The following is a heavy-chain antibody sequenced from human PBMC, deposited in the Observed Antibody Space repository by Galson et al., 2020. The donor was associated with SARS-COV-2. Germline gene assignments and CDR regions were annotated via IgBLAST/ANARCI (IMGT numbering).Heavy chain of an antibody. V-gene: IGHV3-9*01. CDR2: ISRNSGNI. J-gene: IGHJ4*02. CDR1: GFTFDDYV. CDR3: VRGITSGYVGENYVDY. D-gene: IGHD5-12*01. Sequence: GKSLKINSVDSGFTFDDYVMPWVRQAPRKGMEWVSGISRNSGNINYADSVTDRFTIYRDNAKNYLYLQMSSLRPEDTGLYYCVRGITSGYVGENYVDYWGQGTLVSVSA.